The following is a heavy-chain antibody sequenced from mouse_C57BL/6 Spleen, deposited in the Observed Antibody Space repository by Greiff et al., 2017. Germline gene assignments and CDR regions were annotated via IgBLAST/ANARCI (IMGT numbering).Heavy chain of an antibody. J-gene: IGHJ2*01. CDR3: ARYYYYFDY. V-gene: IGHV1-54*01. Sequence: VQLQQSGAELVRPGTSVKVSCKASGYAFTNYLIEWVKQRPGQGLEWIGVINPGSGGTNYNEKFKGKETLAADKSSSTAYMPLSSLTSEYSAVYFCARYYYYFDYWGQGTTLTVSS. CDR1: GYAFTNYL. CDR2: INPGSGGT. D-gene: IGHD1-1*01.